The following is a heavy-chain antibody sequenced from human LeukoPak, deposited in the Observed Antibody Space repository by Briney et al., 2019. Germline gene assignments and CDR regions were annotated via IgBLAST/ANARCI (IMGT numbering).Heavy chain of an antibody. D-gene: IGHD5-24*01. CDR3: ARDSRESLMASVNAFDV. V-gene: IGHV3-49*03. Sequence: HPGRSLRLSCTTSGFTFEDSTMTWFRQAPGKGLEWIGFIRREANGGTPEYAASLEGRFTISRDNYKSVAYLEMNSLKSEDTAVYFCARDSRESLMASVNAFDVWGHGTMVTASS. CDR1: GFTFEDST. J-gene: IGHJ3*01. CDR2: IRREANGGTP.